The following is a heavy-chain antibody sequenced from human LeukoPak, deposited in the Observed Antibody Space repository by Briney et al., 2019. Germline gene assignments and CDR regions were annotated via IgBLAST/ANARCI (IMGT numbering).Heavy chain of an antibody. CDR1: GFTFSRYA. CDR3: ARRPTTETYFDY. V-gene: IGHV3-23*01. CDR2: TSVSGGNS. Sequence: GRSLGLSRAASGFTFSRYAMRCVRLAPGKGQEWVSTTSVSGGNSYYADCVKGRITISRDNSKATLYLQMISLSAEDTALYYCARRPTTETYFDYRGQGTLVTVSS. J-gene: IGHJ4*02. D-gene: IGHD4-17*01.